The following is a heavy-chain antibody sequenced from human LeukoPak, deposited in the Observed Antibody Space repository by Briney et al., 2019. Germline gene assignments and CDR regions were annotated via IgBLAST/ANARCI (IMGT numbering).Heavy chain of an antibody. CDR2: INHSGST. Sequence: SETLSLTCAVYGGSFSGYYWSWIRQPPGKGLEWIGEINHSGSTNYNPSLKSRVTISVDTSRNQFSLKLRSVTAADTAVYYCARLYGNYQNYFDYWGQGTLVTVSS. D-gene: IGHD1-7*01. CDR3: ARLYGNYQNYFDY. CDR1: GGSFSGYY. V-gene: IGHV4-34*01. J-gene: IGHJ4*02.